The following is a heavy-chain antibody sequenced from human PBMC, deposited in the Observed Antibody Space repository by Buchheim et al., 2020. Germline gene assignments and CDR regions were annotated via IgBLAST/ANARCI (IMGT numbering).Heavy chain of an antibody. V-gene: IGHV3-30*04. J-gene: IGHJ4*02. Sequence: QVPLVESGGGVVQPGRSLRLSCAASGFTFSSYAMHWVCQAPGKGLEWVAVISYDGSNKYYADSVKGRFTISRDNSKNTLYLQMNSLRAEDTAVYYCARDPQSAYFDYWGQGTL. CDR2: ISYDGSNK. CDR3: ARDPQSAYFDY. CDR1: GFTFSSYA.